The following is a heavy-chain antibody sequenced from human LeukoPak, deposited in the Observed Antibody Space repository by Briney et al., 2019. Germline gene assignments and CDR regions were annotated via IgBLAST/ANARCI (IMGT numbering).Heavy chain of an antibody. CDR3: ARDSYGGNWSLGY. Sequence: ASVKVSCKASGYTLTSYFIHWVRQAPGQGLEWMGWVNPNNGGTNYAQMFQGRVTMTRDTSISTAYMELSRLTSDDTAVYYCARDSYGGNWSLGYWGQGTLVTVSS. CDR1: GYTLTSYF. CDR2: VNPNNGGT. D-gene: IGHD4-23*01. J-gene: IGHJ4*02. V-gene: IGHV1-2*02.